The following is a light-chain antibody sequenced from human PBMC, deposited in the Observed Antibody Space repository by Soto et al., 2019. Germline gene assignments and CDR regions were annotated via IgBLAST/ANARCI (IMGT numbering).Light chain of an antibody. Sequence: EVVLTQSPGTLSLSPGERATLSCRASQSVSNNYFAWYQQKPGQAPRLLIFGSSDRATGIPDRFSGSGSGTVFTLTISRLETEDFAVYYCQQYGSSPPYTFGQGTKLEIK. J-gene: IGKJ2*01. V-gene: IGKV3-20*01. CDR3: QQYGSSPPYT. CDR2: GSS. CDR1: QSVSNNY.